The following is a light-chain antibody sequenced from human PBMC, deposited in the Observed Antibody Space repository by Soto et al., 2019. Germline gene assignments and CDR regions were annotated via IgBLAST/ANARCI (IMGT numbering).Light chain of an antibody. CDR3: QQQGSSLSVT. J-gene: IGKJ5*01. CDR1: QSIGSSN. CDR2: GAS. Sequence: EIVLTQSPGTLSLSPGERATLSCRASQSIGSSNLVWYQKRYGQAPMLLIYGASSRATDIPARFSGSGSGTDVTITINRREPEDSSAYYCQQQGSSLSVTFGQGTRLEIQ. V-gene: IGKV3-20*01.